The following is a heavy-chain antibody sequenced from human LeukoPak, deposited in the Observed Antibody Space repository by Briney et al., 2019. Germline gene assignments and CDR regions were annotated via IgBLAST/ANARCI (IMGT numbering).Heavy chain of an antibody. CDR2: INPADSDL. D-gene: IGHD6-13*01. CDR1: GYIFTSYW. Sequence: GESLKISCKGSGYIFTSYWIVWVRQTPGEGLEWMGIINPADSDLRYSPSFQGQVTLSVDTSVSTAYMQWSSLTISDTAMYYCARLPASSSWYLDYWGQGTLVTVSS. J-gene: IGHJ4*02. V-gene: IGHV5-51*01. CDR3: ARLPASSSWYLDY.